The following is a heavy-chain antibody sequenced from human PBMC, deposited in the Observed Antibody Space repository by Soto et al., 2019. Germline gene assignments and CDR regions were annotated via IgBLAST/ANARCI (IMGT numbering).Heavy chain of an antibody. J-gene: IGHJ6*02. Sequence: QVQLVESGGGVVQPGRSLRLSCAASGFTFSSYGMHWVRQAPGKGLEWVAVISYDGSNKYYADSVKGRFTISRDNSKNTLYLQMNSLSAEDTDVYYCAKGSGMIVQYYYGMDVWGQGTTVTVSS. CDR2: ISYDGSNK. V-gene: IGHV3-30*18. CDR3: AKGSGMIVQYYYGMDV. D-gene: IGHD3-22*01. CDR1: GFTFSSYG.